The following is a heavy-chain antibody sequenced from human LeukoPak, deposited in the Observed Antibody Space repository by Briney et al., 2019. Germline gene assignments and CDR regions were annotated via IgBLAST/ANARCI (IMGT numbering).Heavy chain of an antibody. CDR2: INNEGSDT. Sequence: PGGSLRLSCAASGFTFSSYAMSWVRQAPGKGLVWVSHINNEGSDTRYADSVKGRFTISRDNANNIVYLQMNSLRAEDAAVYYCATKRGIHQERVSLDFWGQGTLVTVSS. J-gene: IGHJ4*02. CDR3: ATKRGIHQERVSLDF. CDR1: GFTFSSYA. V-gene: IGHV3-74*01. D-gene: IGHD1-1*01.